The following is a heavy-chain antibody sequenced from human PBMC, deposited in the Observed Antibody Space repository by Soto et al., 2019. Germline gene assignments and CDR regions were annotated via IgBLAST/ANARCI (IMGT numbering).Heavy chain of an antibody. J-gene: IGHJ3*01. D-gene: IGHD7-27*01. CDR1: GYSFTTYW. Sequence: GESLKISCKDSGYSFTTYWIVWVLQMPGKGLEWMGIIYPGDSDIRYSPSFQGQVTISADKSISTAYLQWSSLQASDTAIYYCARRGTNWAFDVWGQGTMVTVSS. CDR2: IYPGDSDI. CDR3: ARRGTNWAFDV. V-gene: IGHV5-51*01.